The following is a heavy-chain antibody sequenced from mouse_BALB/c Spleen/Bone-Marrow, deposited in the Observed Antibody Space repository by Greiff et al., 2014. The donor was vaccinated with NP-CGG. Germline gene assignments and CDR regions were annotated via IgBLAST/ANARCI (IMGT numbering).Heavy chain of an antibody. J-gene: IGHJ3*01. Sequence: EVKLVESGGDLVKPGGSLKLSCAASGFSFSGYGMFWVRQTPDKRLEWVATIGVGGTYTYYPDSVKGRFTISRDNAKNTLYLRMSSLKSEDTAMYYCARPFTTVVATVFAYWGQGTLVTVSA. CDR1: GFSFSGYG. V-gene: IGHV5-6*02. CDR3: ARPFTTVVATVFAY. D-gene: IGHD1-1*01. CDR2: IGVGGTYT.